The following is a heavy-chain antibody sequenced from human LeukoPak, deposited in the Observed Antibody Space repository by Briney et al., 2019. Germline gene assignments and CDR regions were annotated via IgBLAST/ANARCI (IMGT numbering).Heavy chain of an antibody. J-gene: IGHJ4*02. D-gene: IGHD3-10*01. CDR2: IYYSGST. Sequence: SETLSLTCTVSGGSISSYYWSWIRQPPGKGLEWIGYIYYSGSTNYNPSLKSRVTISVDTSKNQFSLKLSSVTAADTAVYYCARGYGSGSYFGWGQGTLVTVSS. CDR3: ARGYGSGSYFG. CDR1: GGSISSYY. V-gene: IGHV4-59*01.